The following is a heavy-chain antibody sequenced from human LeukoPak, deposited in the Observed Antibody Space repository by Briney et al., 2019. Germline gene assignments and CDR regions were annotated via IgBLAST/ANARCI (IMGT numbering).Heavy chain of an antibody. D-gene: IGHD4-17*01. V-gene: IGHV3-21*06. J-gene: IGHJ4*02. CDR1: GFSFSSFS. CDR2: ISGRSTYI. CDR3: ARDLAGAPRPTAGTTTRYFDY. Sequence: GGSLRLSRAASGFSFSSFSMTWVRQAPGKGLECVSSISGRSTYIYYADSVKGRFTVSRDNANSSVYLQMNSLRDEDTAVYYCARDLAGAPRPTAGTTTRYFDYWGQGTLVTVSS.